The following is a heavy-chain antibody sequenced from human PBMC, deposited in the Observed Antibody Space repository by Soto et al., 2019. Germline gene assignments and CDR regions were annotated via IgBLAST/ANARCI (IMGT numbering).Heavy chain of an antibody. CDR1: GDSVSSNSAA. D-gene: IGHD7-27*01. J-gene: IGHJ4*02. V-gene: IGHV6-1*01. CDR3: ARNWGHAHFFDY. Sequence: SQTLSLTCAISGDSVSSNSAAWNWIRQSPSRGLEWLGRTYYRSKRYNDYAVSVKSRITINPDTSKNQFYLQLNSLTTEDTAVYYCARNWGHAHFFDYWGQGTLVTVSS. CDR2: TYYRSKRYN.